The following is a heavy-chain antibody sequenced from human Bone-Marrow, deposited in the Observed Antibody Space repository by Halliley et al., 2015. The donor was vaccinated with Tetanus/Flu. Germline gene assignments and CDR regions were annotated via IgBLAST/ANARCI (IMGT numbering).Heavy chain of an antibody. V-gene: IGHV3-73*01. CDR3: TSRDRTYYYESSGYV. J-gene: IGHJ4*02. D-gene: IGHD3-22*01. CDR2: IRSKGNNYAT. CDR1: GFSFSGSA. Sequence: SLRLSCAASGFSFSGSAMHWVRQASGKGLEWVGLIRSKGNNYATAYAASGIGRFIISRDDSKNTAYLQMHSLKTEDTAVYFCTSRDRTYYYESSGYVWGPGTLVTVSS.